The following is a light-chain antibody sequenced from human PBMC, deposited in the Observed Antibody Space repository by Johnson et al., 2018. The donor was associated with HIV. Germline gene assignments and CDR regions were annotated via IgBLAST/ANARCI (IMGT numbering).Light chain of an antibody. CDR3: GTWDSSLSGYV. V-gene: IGLV1-51*01. Sequence: QSVLTQPPSVSAAPGQKVTISCSGSSSNIGNNYVSWYQQLPGTAPKLLIYDNNKRPSGIPDRFSGSKSGTSATLGITGLQTGDEADYYCGTWDSSLSGYVVGTGTKVTAL. CDR1: SSNIGNNY. CDR2: DNN. J-gene: IGLJ1*01.